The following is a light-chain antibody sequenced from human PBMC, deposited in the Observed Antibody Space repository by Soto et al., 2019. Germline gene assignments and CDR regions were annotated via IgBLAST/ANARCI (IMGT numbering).Light chain of an antibody. V-gene: IGKV1-39*01. J-gene: IGKJ1*01. Sequence: DIQLTQSPSSLSASVGDRVTITCRASQSISNSLNWYQQKPGKAPNLLIYGTSDLQSGVPSRFSGSGSGTEFSLNISSLQRDDFATDYCQQSHSSSWTFGQGTKVEIK. CDR2: GTS. CDR3: QQSHSSSWT. CDR1: QSISNS.